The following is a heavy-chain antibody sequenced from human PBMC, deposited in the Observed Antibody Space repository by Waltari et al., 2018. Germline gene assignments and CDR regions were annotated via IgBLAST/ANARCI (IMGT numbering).Heavy chain of an antibody. D-gene: IGHD1-26*01. CDR2: INYSGST. J-gene: IGHJ4*02. V-gene: IGHV4-34*01. CDR3: AGTPVGVTFLYFDY. Sequence: QVQLQQWGAGLLKPSETLSLTCAVYGGSFSGYYWSWIRQSPGKGLEWIGEINYSGSTNHNPPLKSRVTISIDTSKTQFSLELTSVTGADTAVYYCAGTPVGVTFLYFDYWGQGTLVTVSS. CDR1: GGSFSGYY.